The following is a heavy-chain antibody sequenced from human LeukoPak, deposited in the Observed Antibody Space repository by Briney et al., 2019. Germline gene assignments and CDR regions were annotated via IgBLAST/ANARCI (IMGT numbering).Heavy chain of an antibody. D-gene: IGHD3-22*01. CDR2: IIPIFGTA. Sequence: SVKVSCKASGGTFSSYAISWVRQAPGQGLEWMGRIIPIFGTANYAQKFQGRVTITTDESTSTAYMELSSLRSEDTAVYYCARDSLGYDSSGYYFRGFDYWGQGTLVTGSS. J-gene: IGHJ4*02. CDR3: ARDSLGYDSSGYYFRGFDY. CDR1: GGTFSSYA. V-gene: IGHV1-69*05.